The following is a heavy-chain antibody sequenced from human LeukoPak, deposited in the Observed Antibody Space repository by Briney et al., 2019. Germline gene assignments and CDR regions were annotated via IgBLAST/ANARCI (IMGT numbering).Heavy chain of an antibody. J-gene: IGHJ4*02. CDR1: GYTFTGYY. CDR2: INPNSGGT. D-gene: IGHD3-10*01. CDR3: VRRVAGDVYYFDY. Sequence: ASVKVSCKASGYTFTGYYMHWVRQAPGQGLEWMGWINPNSGGTNYAQKFQGRVTMTRDTSISTAYMELSRLRSDDTAVYYCVRRVAGDVYYFDYWGQGTLVTVSS. V-gene: IGHV1-2*02.